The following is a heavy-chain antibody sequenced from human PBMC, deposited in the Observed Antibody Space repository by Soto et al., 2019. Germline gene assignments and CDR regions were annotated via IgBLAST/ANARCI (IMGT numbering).Heavy chain of an antibody. V-gene: IGHV3-21*01. Sequence: GGSLRLSCAASGFTFSSYSMNWVRQAPGKGLEWVSSISSSSSYIYYADSVKGRFTISRDNAKNSLYLQMNSLRAEDTAVYYCARDGGDILTGYYRFDYWGQGTLVTVSS. CDR3: ARDGGDILTGYYRFDY. J-gene: IGHJ4*02. CDR1: GFTFSSYS. D-gene: IGHD3-9*01. CDR2: ISSSSSYI.